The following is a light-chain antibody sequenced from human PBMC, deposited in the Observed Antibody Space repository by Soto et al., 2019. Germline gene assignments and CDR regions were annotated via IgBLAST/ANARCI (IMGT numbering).Light chain of an antibody. J-gene: IGLJ7*01. CDR1: SSNIGAGYE. V-gene: IGLV1-40*01. CDR2: GNT. Sequence: QSVLTQPPSVSGAPGQRVTISCTGSSSNIGAGYEVHWYQHLPGKAPKLLIYGNTNRPSGVPDRFSGSKSGTSASLAITGLQAEDEADYYRQSYDSSLSASYVFGGGTQLTVL. CDR3: QSYDSSLSASYV.